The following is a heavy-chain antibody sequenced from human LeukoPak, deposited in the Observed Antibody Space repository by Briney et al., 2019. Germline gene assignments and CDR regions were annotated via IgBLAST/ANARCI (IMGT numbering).Heavy chain of an antibody. CDR1: GGTFSSYA. D-gene: IGHD2-15*01. Sequence: VASVKVSCKASGGTFSSYAISWVRQAPGQGLEWMGRIIPIFGTANYAQKFQGRVTINTDESTSTAYMELSSLRSEDTAVYYCARDPTNRSGGSSWFDPWGQGTLVTVSS. V-gene: IGHV1-69*05. J-gene: IGHJ5*02. CDR3: ARDPTNRSGGSSWFDP. CDR2: IIPIFGTA.